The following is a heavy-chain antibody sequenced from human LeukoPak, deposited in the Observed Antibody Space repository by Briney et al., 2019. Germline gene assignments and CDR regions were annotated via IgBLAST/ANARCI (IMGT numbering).Heavy chain of an antibody. D-gene: IGHD7-27*01. V-gene: IGHV4-34*01. CDR2: INHSGTT. J-gene: IGHJ6*02. CDR1: GGSLSGYY. Sequence: SETLSLTCAVYGGSLSGYYWNWIRQPPGKGLEWIGEINHSGTTNYNPSLKSRVTISVDTSQNQFSLKLSSVTAADTAVYYCARAGKNWETGYGMDVWGQGTTVTVSS. CDR3: ARAGKNWETGYGMDV.